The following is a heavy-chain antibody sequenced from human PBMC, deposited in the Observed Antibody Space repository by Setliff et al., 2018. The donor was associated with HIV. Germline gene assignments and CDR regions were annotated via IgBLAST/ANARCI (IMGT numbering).Heavy chain of an antibody. J-gene: IGHJ6*01. D-gene: IGHD3-9*01. CDR3: ARSNPDILSGYY. V-gene: IGHV4-59*01. Sequence: TETLSLTCSVSGGSISTYYWSWIRQPPGKGLEWIGYVYHSGTANYNPSLRSRVTISVDTSKNQFSLKLTSVTAADTAVYYCARSNPDILSGYY. CDR2: VYHSGTA. CDR1: GGSISTYY.